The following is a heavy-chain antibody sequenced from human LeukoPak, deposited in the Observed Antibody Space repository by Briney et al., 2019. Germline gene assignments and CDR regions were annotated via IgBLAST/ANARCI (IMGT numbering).Heavy chain of an antibody. CDR3: ARDRGYSCGY. CDR1: GFTFSSYA. Sequence: GGSLRLSCAASGFTFSSYAMNWVRQAPGKGLEWVSTISGSGDSTYYADSVKGRFTISRDNSKNTLYLQMNSLRAEETAVYYCARDRGYSCGYWGQGTLVTVSS. CDR2: ISGSGDST. V-gene: IGHV3-23*01. D-gene: IGHD5-18*01. J-gene: IGHJ4*02.